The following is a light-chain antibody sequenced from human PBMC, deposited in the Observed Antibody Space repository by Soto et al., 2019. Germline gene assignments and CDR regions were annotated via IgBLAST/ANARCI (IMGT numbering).Light chain of an antibody. CDR1: QGIRNY. V-gene: IGKV1-27*01. J-gene: IGKJ3*01. CDR2: AAS. CDR3: QNYGSVPV. Sequence: DIQMTQSPTSLSASVGDRVTITCRASQGIRNYVAWYQQIPGKAPTLLIYAASTLQSGLPSWFSGSGSGTVFTLTISRQQAEYVVTYCCQNYGSVPVFGPGTKVEIK.